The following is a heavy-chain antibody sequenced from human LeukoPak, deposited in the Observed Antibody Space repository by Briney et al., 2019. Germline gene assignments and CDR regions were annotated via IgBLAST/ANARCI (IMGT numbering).Heavy chain of an antibody. CDR1: GFTFDDYG. V-gene: IGHV3-20*01. J-gene: IGHJ4*02. CDR2: INWNGGST. D-gene: IGHD3-22*01. CDR3: ARCLFDYYDSSGYCSADFDY. Sequence: GGSLRLSCAASGFTFDDYGMSWVRQAPGKGLEWVSGINWNGGSTGYADSVKGRFTISRDNAKNSLYLQMNSLRAEDTASYHCARCLFDYYDSSGYCSADFDYWGQGTLVTVSS.